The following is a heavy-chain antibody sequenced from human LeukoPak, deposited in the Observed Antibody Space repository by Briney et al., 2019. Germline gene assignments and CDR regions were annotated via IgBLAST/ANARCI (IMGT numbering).Heavy chain of an antibody. Sequence: SETLSLTCAVYGGSFSGYYWSWIRQPPGKGLEWIGEINHSGSTNYNPSLKSRVTISVDTSKNQFSLKLSSVTAADTAVYYCARDGGEGFGELSMFFVTENWFDPWGQGTLVTVSS. V-gene: IGHV4-34*01. CDR2: INHSGST. J-gene: IGHJ5*02. CDR3: ARDGGEGFGELSMFFVTENWFDP. D-gene: IGHD3-10*01. CDR1: GGSFSGYY.